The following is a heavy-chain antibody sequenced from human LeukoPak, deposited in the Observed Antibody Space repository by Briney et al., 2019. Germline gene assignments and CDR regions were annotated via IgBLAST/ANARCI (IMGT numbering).Heavy chain of an antibody. V-gene: IGHV4-4*07. Sequence: SETLSLTCTVSGGSMSSYFWSWIRQPAGKGLGWIGRVYTSGTTDYNPSRKSRVTMSVDPSKNQFSLKLTTVTAADTAVYYCARERDYWGQGTVVTVSS. CDR2: VYTSGTT. J-gene: IGHJ4*02. CDR1: GGSMSSYF. CDR3: ARERDY.